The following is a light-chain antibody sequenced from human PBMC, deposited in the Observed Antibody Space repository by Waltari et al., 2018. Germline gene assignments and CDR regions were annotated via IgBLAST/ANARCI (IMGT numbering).Light chain of an antibody. J-gene: IGLJ1*01. CDR2: AVT. V-gene: IGLV2-14*03. Sequence: QSALTQPASVSGSPGQSITISCTGTSSDVGGYNYVSWYQQHPGKAPKLTIYAVTNRPSGVSNRFSGSKSGNTASLTISWLQAEDEADYYCSSYTSSNTLGFGTGTKVTVL. CDR1: SSDVGGYNY. CDR3: SSYTSSNTLG.